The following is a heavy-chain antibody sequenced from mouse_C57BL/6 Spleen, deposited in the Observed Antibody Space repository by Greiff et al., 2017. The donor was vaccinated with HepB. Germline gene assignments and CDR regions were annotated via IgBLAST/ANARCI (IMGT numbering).Heavy chain of an antibody. CDR2: IHPNSGST. J-gene: IGHJ4*01. V-gene: IGHV1-64*01. CDR3: ARGSMITTDYAMDY. Sequence: VQLQQPGAELVKPGASVKLSCKASGYTFTSYWMHWVKQRPGQGLEWIGMIHPNSGSTNYNEKFKSKATLTVDKSSSTAYMQLSSLTSEDSAVYYCARGSMITTDYAMDYWGQGTSVTVSS. D-gene: IGHD2-4*01. CDR1: GYTFTSYW.